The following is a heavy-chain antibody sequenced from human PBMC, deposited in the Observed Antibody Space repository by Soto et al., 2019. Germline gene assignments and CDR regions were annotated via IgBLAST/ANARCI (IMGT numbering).Heavy chain of an antibody. V-gene: IGHV6-1*01. CDR1: GDSVSSNSAA. D-gene: IGHD3-22*01. CDR2: TYYRSKWYN. CDR3: ARDSPDYDSSGTSLDY. Sequence: SQTLSLTCAISGDSVSSNSAAWNWIRQSPSRGLEWLGRTYYRSKWYNDYAVSVKSRITINPDTSKNQFSLQLNSVTPEGTAVYYCARDSPDYDSSGTSLDYWGQGTLVTVSS. J-gene: IGHJ4*02.